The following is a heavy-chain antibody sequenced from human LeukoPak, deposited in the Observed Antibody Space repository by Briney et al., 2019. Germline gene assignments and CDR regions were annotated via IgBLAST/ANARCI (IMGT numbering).Heavy chain of an antibody. CDR1: GFIFSSYS. J-gene: IGHJ6*03. CDR2: ISSSSSTI. V-gene: IGHV3-48*01. CDR3: ARDKAEDYYYYMDV. Sequence: GGSLRLSCAASGFIFSSYSMNWVRQAPGKGLEWVSYISSSSSTIYYADSVKGRFTISRDNAKNSLYLQMNSLRAEDTAVYYCARDKAEDYYYYMDVWGKGTTVTVSS.